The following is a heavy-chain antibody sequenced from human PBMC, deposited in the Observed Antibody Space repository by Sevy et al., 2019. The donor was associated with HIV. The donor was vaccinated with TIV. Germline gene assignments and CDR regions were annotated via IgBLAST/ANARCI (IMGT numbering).Heavy chain of an antibody. J-gene: IGHJ3*01. Sequence: GGSLRLSCAASGFPFSDAWMNWVRQVPGKGLEWVGLIKNENEGGTTDYAAPVKGRSIISRDDSKNTLYLKMSSLKTEDTDIYYCTTDWGTGNTCVRAFDLWGQGTMVTVSS. D-gene: IGHD1-7*01. V-gene: IGHV3-15*01. CDR3: TTDWGTGNTCVRAFDL. CDR1: GFPFSDAW. CDR2: IKNENEGGTT.